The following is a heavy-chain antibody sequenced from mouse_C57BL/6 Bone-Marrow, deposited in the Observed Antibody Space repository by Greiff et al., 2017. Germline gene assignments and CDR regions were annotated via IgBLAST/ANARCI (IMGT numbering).Heavy chain of an antibody. CDR1: GYTFTSYD. D-gene: IGHD1-1*01. V-gene: IGHV1-85*01. CDR3: ARLEFDGSSGDWYFDV. J-gene: IGHJ1*03. Sequence: VQLQESGPELVKPGASVKLSCKASGYTFTSYDINWVKQRPGQGLEWTGWIDPREGSTKYNEKFKGKATLTVDTSSSTAYMELHSLTSEDSAVYFCARLEFDGSSGDWYFDVWGTGTTVTVSS. CDR2: IDPREGST.